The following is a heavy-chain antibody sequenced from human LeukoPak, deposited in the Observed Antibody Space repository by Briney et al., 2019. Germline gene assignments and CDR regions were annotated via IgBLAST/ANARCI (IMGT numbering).Heavy chain of an antibody. CDR3: ARASYYGSGSHPCDP. J-gene: IGHJ5*02. CDR1: GGSISSSNW. CDR2: IYHSGST. Sequence: SGTLSLTCAVSGGSISSSNWWSWVRQPPGKGLEWIGEIYHSGSTNYNPSLKSRVTMSVDTSKNQFSLKLSSVTAADTAVYYCARASYYGSGSHPCDPWGQGTLVTVSS. D-gene: IGHD3-10*01. V-gene: IGHV4-4*02.